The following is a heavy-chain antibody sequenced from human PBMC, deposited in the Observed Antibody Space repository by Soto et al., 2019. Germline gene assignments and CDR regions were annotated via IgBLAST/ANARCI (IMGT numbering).Heavy chain of an antibody. CDR1: GFTFSSYG. CDR2: IWYDGSNK. Sequence: VQLVESGGGVVQPGRSLRLSCAASGFTFSSYGMHWVRQAPGKGLEWVAVIWYDGSNKYYADSVKGRFTISRDNSKNTLYLQMNSLRAEDTAVYYCAREGGYCSGGSCLGYWGQGTLVTVSS. D-gene: IGHD2-15*01. CDR3: AREGGYCSGGSCLGY. J-gene: IGHJ4*02. V-gene: IGHV3-33*01.